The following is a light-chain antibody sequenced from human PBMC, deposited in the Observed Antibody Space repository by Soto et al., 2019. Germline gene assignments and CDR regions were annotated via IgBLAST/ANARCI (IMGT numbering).Light chain of an antibody. CDR1: QSVRRD. V-gene: IGKV3-15*01. CDR3: QQYNNWTIT. J-gene: IGKJ1*01. CDR2: GAS. Sequence: EIVMTQSPVTLSVSPGERATLSCRASQSVRRDLAWYQQKPGQPPSLLMYGASTRATGIPARFSGSGSGTEFNLTISSLQSEDFAVYYCQQYNNWTITFGQGTKLDIK.